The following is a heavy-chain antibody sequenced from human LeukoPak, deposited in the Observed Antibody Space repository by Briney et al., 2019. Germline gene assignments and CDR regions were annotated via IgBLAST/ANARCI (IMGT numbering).Heavy chain of an antibody. J-gene: IGHJ4*02. CDR2: IYSGGTT. CDR3: ARRAGGYSHPYDY. Sequence: GGSLRLSCAASGFTFSSYGMHWVRQAPGKGLEWVSLIYSGGTTYYADSVKGRFTISRDNSKNTLYLQMNSLRAEDTAVYYCARRAGGYSHPYDYWGQGILVTVSS. V-gene: IGHV3-53*01. D-gene: IGHD4-23*01. CDR1: GFTFSSYG.